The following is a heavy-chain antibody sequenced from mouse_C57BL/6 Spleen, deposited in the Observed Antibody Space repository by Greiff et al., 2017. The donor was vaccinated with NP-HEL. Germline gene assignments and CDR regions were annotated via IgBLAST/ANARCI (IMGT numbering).Heavy chain of an antibody. CDR1: GYSITSGYY. J-gene: IGHJ1*03. CDR2: ISYDGSN. V-gene: IGHV3-6*01. Sequence: ESGPGLVKPSQSLSLTCSVTGYSITSGYYWNWIRQFPGNKLEWMGYISYDGSNNYNPSLKNRISITRDTSKNQFFLKLNSVTTEDTATYDCASYYYGSLNWYFDVWGTGTTVTVSS. CDR3: ASYYYGSLNWYFDV. D-gene: IGHD1-1*01.